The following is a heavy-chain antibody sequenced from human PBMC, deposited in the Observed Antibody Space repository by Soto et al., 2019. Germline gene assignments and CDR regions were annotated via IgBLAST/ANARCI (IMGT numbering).Heavy chain of an antibody. CDR2: INHSGST. D-gene: IGHD2-15*01. Sequence: SETLSLTCAVYGGSFSGYYWSWIRQQPGKGLEWIGEINHSGSTNYNPSLKSRVTISVDTSKNQFSLKLSSVTAADTAVYYCARVTGGSIYYFDYWGQGTLVTVSS. CDR3: ARVTGGSIYYFDY. V-gene: IGHV4-34*01. CDR1: GGSFSGYY. J-gene: IGHJ4*02.